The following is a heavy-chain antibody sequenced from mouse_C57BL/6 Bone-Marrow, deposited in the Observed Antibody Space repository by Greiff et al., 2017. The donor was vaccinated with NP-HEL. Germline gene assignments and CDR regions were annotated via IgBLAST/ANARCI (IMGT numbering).Heavy chain of an antibody. J-gene: IGHJ4*01. CDR2: IDPSDSYT. CDR3: ARESNYSYYYAMDY. D-gene: IGHD2-5*01. V-gene: IGHV1-69*01. CDR1: GYTFTSYW. Sequence: QVQLKQPGAELVMPGASVKLSCKASGYTFTSYWMHWVKQRPGQGLEWIGEIDPSDSYTNYNQKFKGKSTLTVDKSSSTAYMQLSSLTSEDSAVYYCARESNYSYYYAMDYWGQGTSVTVSS.